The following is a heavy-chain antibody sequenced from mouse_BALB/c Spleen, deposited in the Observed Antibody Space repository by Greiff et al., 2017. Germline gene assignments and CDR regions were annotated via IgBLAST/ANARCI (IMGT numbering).Heavy chain of an antibody. CDR3: ARISADVNYFDY. CDR2: INPSSGYT. V-gene: IGHV1-4*01. CDR1: GYTFTSYT. J-gene: IGHJ2*01. Sequence: VQLQQSGAELARPGASVKMSCKASGYTFTSYTMHWVKQRPGQGLEWIGYINPSSGYTNYNQKFKDKATLTADKSSSTAYMQLSSLTSEDSAVYYCARISADVNYFDYWGQGTTLTVSS.